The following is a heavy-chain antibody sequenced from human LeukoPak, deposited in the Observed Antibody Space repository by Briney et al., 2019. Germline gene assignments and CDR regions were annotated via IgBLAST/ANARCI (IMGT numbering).Heavy chain of an antibody. J-gene: IGHJ4*02. V-gene: IGHV3-23*01. CDR2: ISGSGGST. D-gene: IGHD2-8*01. CDR3: ARDRGYCPNGVCYIRYYFDY. CDR1: GFTFSSYA. Sequence: GGSLRLSCAASGFTFSSYAMSWVRQAPGKGLEWVSAISGSGGSTYYADSVKGRFAISRDNSKNTLYLQMNSLRAEDTAMYFCARDRGYCPNGVCYIRYYFDYWGQGTLVTVSS.